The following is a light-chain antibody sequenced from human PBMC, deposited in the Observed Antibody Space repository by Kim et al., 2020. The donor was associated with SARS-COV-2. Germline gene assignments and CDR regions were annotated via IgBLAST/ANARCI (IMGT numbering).Light chain of an antibody. CDR3: QQVYTYPCT. Sequence: IQLTQSPSSLSASMGDRVTITCRASQDISTYLAWYQQKSGKAPKLLIYAATSLHTGVPSRFSGSGSGTDFTLTISSLQPEDFATYSCQQVYTYPCTFGQGTKVDIK. CDR2: AAT. CDR1: QDISTY. V-gene: IGKV1-9*01. J-gene: IGKJ1*01.